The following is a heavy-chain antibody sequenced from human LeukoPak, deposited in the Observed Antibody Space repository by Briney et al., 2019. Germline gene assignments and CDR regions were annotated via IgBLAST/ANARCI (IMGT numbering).Heavy chain of an antibody. CDR3: ARGGGLDV. J-gene: IGHJ6*02. D-gene: IGHD3-16*01. CDR1: GFTFSGSA. V-gene: IGHV3-7*03. Sequence: PGGSLRLSCAASGFTFSGSAIHWVRQASGKGLEWVASINHNGNVTYYVDSVKGRFTISRDNAKNSLYLQMSNLRAEDTAVYFCARGGGLDVWGQGATVTVSS. CDR2: INHNGNVT.